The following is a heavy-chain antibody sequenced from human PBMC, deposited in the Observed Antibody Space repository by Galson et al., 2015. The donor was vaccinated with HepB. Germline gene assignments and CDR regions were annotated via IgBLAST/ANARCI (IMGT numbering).Heavy chain of an antibody. V-gene: IGHV3-48*04. CDR1: GFAFSSHS. D-gene: IGHD6-19*01. Sequence: SLRLSCAASGFAFSSHSFNRVRQAPGKGLEWISYISPSGRTIAYADSVRGRFTISRDDARNSVSLQMSNLRPGDSALYYCARDKQQWLVIDSWGQGTLVSVSP. CDR2: ISPSGRTI. J-gene: IGHJ4*02. CDR3: ARDKQQWLVIDS.